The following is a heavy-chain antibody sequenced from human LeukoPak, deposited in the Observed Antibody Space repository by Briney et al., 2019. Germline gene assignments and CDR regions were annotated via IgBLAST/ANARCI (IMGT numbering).Heavy chain of an antibody. V-gene: IGHV1-69*05. Sequence: SVKVSCKASGGTFSSYAISWVRQAPGQGLGWMGGIIPIFCTANYAQKFQGRVTITTDESTSTAYMELSSLRSEDTAVYYCARDLLRRDSSGYYWPDYFDYWGQGTLVTVSS. CDR2: IIPIFCTA. CDR3: ARDLLRRDSSGYYWPDYFDY. CDR1: GGTFSSYA. J-gene: IGHJ4*02. D-gene: IGHD3-22*01.